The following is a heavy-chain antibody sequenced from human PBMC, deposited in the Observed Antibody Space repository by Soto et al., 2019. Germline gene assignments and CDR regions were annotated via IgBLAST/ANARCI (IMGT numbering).Heavy chain of an antibody. J-gene: IGHJ5*01. CDR3: ARARGVDS. CDR2: IKADGIAK. D-gene: IGHD3-16*01. V-gene: IGHV3-7*03. Sequence: GTLRLSCAGSVLTFSNYWMNWVRQAPGKGLEWVANIKADGIAKYYVDSVKGRFTISRDNAKHSLYLQMNSLSAEDTAVYYCARARGVDSWGQGTRATVPQ. CDR1: VLTFSNYW.